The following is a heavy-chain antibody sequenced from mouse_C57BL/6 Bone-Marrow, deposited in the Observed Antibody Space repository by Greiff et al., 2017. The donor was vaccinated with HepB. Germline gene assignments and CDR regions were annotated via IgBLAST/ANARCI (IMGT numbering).Heavy chain of an antibody. V-gene: IGHV1-53*01. CDR2: INPSNGGT. Sequence: QVQLQQPGTELVKPGASVKLSCKASGYTFTSYWMHWVKQRPGQGLEWIGNINPSNGGTNYNEKFKSKATLTADKSSSTAYMQLSSLTSEDSAVYYCARGITTVVYFDYWGQGTTLTVSS. J-gene: IGHJ2*01. CDR3: ARGITTVVYFDY. D-gene: IGHD1-1*01. CDR1: GYTFTSYW.